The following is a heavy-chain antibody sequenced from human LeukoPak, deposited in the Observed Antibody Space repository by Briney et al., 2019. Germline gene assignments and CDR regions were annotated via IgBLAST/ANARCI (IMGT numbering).Heavy chain of an antibody. CDR1: GGSIISYY. V-gene: IGHV4-59*08. Sequence: PSETLSLTCTVSGGSIISYYWSWIRQPPGNGLESVGYINYSGSTNSNPSLKSRITISVATSTNQYSLKLHSLPAADTAVYYCATRRTTLLRGVQIAGSIDLWGQGTLVSVSS. CDR2: INYSGST. CDR3: ATRRTTLLRGVQIAGSIDL. J-gene: IGHJ5*02. D-gene: IGHD3-10*01.